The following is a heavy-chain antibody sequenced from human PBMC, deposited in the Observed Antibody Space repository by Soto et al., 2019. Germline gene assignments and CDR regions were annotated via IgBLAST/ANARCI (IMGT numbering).Heavy chain of an antibody. Sequence: EVELLESGGGLVQPGGSLRLSCAASGFTFSSYAMSWVLQGPGKGLEWVSSVSGSGDSTYYADSVKGRFTVSRDNSKNTLYLQMNSLRAEDTTVYYCAKAPTCRVYYDYYYRDVWGKGTTVTVSS. V-gene: IGHV3-23*01. CDR3: AKAPTCRVYYDYYYRDV. J-gene: IGHJ6*03. D-gene: IGHD1-26*01. CDR1: GFTFSSYA. CDR2: VSGSGDST.